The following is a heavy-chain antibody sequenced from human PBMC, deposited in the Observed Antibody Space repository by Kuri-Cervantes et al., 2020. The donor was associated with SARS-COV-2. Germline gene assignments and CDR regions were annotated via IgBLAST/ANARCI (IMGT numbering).Heavy chain of an antibody. CDR2: INHSGST. D-gene: IGHD6-19*01. V-gene: IGHV4-34*01. CDR1: GGSFSGYY. Sequence: ESLKISCAVYGGSFSGYYWSWIRQPPGKGLEWIGEINHSGSTNYNPSLKSRVTISVDTSKNQFSLKLSSVTAADTAVYYCARGGWQSDYFDYWGQGTLVTVSS. J-gene: IGHJ4*02. CDR3: ARGGWQSDYFDY.